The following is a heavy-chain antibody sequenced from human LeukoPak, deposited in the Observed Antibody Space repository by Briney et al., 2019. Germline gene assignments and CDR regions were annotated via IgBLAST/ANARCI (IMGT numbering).Heavy chain of an antibody. V-gene: IGHV4-39*01. Sequence: NSSETLSLTCTVSGGSISSSSSYWGWIRQPPGKGLEWIGNIYYSGSTYFNPSLKSRVTMSVDKSKNQFSMKLSSVTAADTAVYYCARHLNYAEATGGTDYWGQGTLVTVSS. CDR1: GGSISSSSSY. J-gene: IGHJ4*02. D-gene: IGHD6-13*01. CDR3: ARHLNYAEATGGTDY. CDR2: IYYSGST.